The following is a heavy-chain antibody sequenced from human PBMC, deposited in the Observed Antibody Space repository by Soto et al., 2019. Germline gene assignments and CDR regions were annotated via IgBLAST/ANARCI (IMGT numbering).Heavy chain of an antibody. CDR2: ISHDGSST. CDR1: GFPFSDLW. CDR3: TSLSVAVDYFAFDI. Sequence: EVEQVESGGGLSQPGGSLRLSCTASGFPFSDLWMHWIRQAPGKGLEWVSRISHDGSSTSHADSVRGRFSISRDNAKNTVYLQMNSLRAEDTAVYYCTSLSVAVDYFAFDIWGQGTVVTVS. J-gene: IGHJ3*02. V-gene: IGHV3-74*01. D-gene: IGHD6-19*01.